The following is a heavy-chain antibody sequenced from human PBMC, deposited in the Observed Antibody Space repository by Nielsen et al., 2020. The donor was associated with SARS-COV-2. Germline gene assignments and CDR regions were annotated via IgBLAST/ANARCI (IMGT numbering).Heavy chain of an antibody. CDR2: ISYSSSYI. D-gene: IGHD3-10*01. CDR1: GFTFSSYT. Sequence: GESLKISCAASGFTFSSYTMNWVRQAPGKGLEWVSSISYSSSYIFYADSVKGRFTISRDNAKNSLYLQLNSLRAEDTAVYYCARGTTMVRGVIIVIPNYYYYYGMDVWGQGTTVTVSS. CDR3: ARGTTMVRGVIIVIPNYYYYYGMDV. V-gene: IGHV3-21*01. J-gene: IGHJ6*02.